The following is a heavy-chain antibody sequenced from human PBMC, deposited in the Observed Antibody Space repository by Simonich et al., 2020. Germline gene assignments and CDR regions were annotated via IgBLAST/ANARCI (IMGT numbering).Heavy chain of an antibody. CDR2: IKQEGSEK. J-gene: IGHJ3*02. CDR3: AREGIAARDAFDI. CDR1: GFTFSSYW. Sequence: EVQLVESGGGLVQPGGSLRLSCAASGFTFSSYWMSWVRQAPGKGLEWVANIKQEGSEKYYVHSGKGRFTISRDNAKNSLYLQMNSLRAEDTAVYYCAREGIAARDAFDIWGQGTMVTVSS. D-gene: IGHD6-6*01. V-gene: IGHV3-7*01.